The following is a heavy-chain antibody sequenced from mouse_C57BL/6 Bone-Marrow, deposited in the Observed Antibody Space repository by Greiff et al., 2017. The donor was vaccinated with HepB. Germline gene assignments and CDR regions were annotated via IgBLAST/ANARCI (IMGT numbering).Heavy chain of an antibody. Sequence: LVESGAELARPGASVKLSCKASGYTFTSYGISWVKQRTGQGLEWIGEIYPRSGNTYYNEKFKGKATLTADKSSSTAYMELRSLTSEDSAVYFCARSYDYDEAYWGQGTLVTVSA. D-gene: IGHD2-4*01. CDR2: IYPRSGNT. V-gene: IGHV1-81*01. J-gene: IGHJ3*01. CDR1: GYTFTSYG. CDR3: ARSYDYDEAY.